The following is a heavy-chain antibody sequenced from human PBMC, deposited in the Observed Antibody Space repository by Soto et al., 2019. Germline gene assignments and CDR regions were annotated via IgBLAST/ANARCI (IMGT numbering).Heavy chain of an antibody. V-gene: IGHV3-30-3*01. CDR1: GFTFSSYA. D-gene: IGHD6-19*01. CDR3: ARDVYSNGADAFDI. Sequence: QVQLVESGGGVVQPGESLRLSCAASGFTFSSYAMPWVRQAPGRGLEWVAVIAHDGNYKYYAYSVKGRFTISRDNSKNTLYLQMSSLRVEDTAVYYCARDVYSNGADAFDIWGQGKIGTVSS. CDR2: IAHDGNYK. J-gene: IGHJ3*02.